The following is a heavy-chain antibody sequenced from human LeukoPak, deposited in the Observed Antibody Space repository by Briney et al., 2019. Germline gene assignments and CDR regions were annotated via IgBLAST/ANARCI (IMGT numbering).Heavy chain of an antibody. D-gene: IGHD3-3*01. V-gene: IGHV3-48*01. CDR1: GFTFSSYS. CDR3: ARGHWSGYFFFDY. CDR2: ISSSSSTI. J-gene: IGHJ4*02. Sequence: PGRSLRLSCAASGFTFSSYSMNWVRQAPGKGLEWVSYISSSSSTIYYADSVKGRFTISRDNAKNSLYLQMNSLRAEDTAVYYCARGHWSGYFFFDYWGQGTLVTVSS.